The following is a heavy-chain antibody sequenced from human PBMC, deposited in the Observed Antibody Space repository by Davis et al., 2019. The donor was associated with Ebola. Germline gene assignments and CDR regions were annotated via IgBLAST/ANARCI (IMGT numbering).Heavy chain of an antibody. J-gene: IGHJ3*02. CDR1: GGTFNRYT. CDR2: IIPISGTA. Sequence: AASVKVSCKASGGTFNRYTISWVRQAPGQGLEWMGGIIPISGTASYAQKFQGRVTVTRDTSTTTVYMNLSSLRSEDTALYYCTTPGGQDSGYDVFDIWGQGTMVTVSS. D-gene: IGHD5-12*01. V-gene: IGHV1-69*05. CDR3: TTPGGQDSGYDVFDI.